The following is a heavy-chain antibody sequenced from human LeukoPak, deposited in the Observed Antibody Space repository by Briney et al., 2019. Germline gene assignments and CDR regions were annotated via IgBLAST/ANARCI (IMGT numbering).Heavy chain of an antibody. V-gene: IGHV3-33*03. D-gene: IGHD6-13*01. CDR2: IWYDGSNK. Sequence: GGSLRLSCAASGFTFSTYGMHWVRQAPGKGLEWLAVIWYDGSNKYYADSVKGRFTISRDNSKNTLELQMNSLRDEATAMYYCASAYSSTLVSLFDPWGQGTLVTVSS. CDR1: GFTFSTYG. J-gene: IGHJ5*02. CDR3: ASAYSSTLVSLFDP.